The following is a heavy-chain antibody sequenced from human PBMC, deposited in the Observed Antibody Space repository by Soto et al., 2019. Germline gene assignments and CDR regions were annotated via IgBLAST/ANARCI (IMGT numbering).Heavy chain of an antibody. D-gene: IGHD3-10*01. CDR1: GGSFSGYY. J-gene: IGHJ4*02. Sequence: SATLSLTCAVYGGSFSGYYWSWIRQPPGKGLEWIGEINHSGSTNYNPSLKSRVTISVDTSKNQFSLKLSSVTAADTAVYYCARDVRDYYGSGNYFDYWGQGTLVTV. CDR2: INHSGST. CDR3: ARDVRDYYGSGNYFDY. V-gene: IGHV4-34*01.